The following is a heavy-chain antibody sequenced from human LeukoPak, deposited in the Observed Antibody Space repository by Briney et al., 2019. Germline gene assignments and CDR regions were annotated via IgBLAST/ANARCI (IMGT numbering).Heavy chain of an antibody. CDR3: ARQGSGTGSHFDY. CDR2: IYYSGTT. V-gene: IGHV4-39*01. Sequence: PSETQSLTCTVSGGSINSSSYYWGWIRQPPGKGLEWIGSIYYSGTTFYNPSLKSRVTLSVDTSKTQFSLRLRSVTAADTAIYYCARQGSGTGSHFDYWGQGTLVTVSS. D-gene: IGHD1-26*01. CDR1: GGSINSSSYY. J-gene: IGHJ4*02.